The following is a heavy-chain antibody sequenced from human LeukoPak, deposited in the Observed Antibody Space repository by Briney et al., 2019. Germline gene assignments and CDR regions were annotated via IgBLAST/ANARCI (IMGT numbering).Heavy chain of an antibody. J-gene: IGHJ6*02. CDR3: AKGHHHMDV. V-gene: IGHV3-7*03. Sequence: GGSLRLSCAATGFSFSSYWMTWVREAPGKGLEWVANIKQDGSDKYYVDSVKGRFTISRDNAKNSLYLQMNSLRAEDTAVYYCAKGHHHMDVGGQGTTVTVSS. D-gene: IGHD1-14*01. CDR1: GFSFSSYW. CDR2: IKQDGSDK.